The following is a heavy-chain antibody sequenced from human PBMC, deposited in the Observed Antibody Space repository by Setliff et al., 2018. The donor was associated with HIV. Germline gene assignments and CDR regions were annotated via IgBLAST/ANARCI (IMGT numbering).Heavy chain of an antibody. D-gene: IGHD2-21*02. CDR3: ARSPYCGGDCAIGLDY. Sequence: SETLSLTCAGYGGSFTTYYWSWIRQPPGKGLEWVGYIYYSGGTTYNPSLKSRVTISVDTSKNQFSLKLTSVTVADTAVYYCARSPYCGGDCAIGLDYWGQGTLVTVSS. CDR1: GGSFTTYY. V-gene: IGHV4-59*01. CDR2: IYYSGGT. J-gene: IGHJ4*02.